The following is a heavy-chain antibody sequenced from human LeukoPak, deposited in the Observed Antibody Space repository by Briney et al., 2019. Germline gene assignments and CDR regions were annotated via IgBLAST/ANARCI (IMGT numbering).Heavy chain of an antibody. Sequence: SETLSLTCTVSGGSISSYYWTWIRQPPGKGLEWIGYIYYSGSTNYNPSLKSRVTISVDTSKNQFSLKLSSVTAADTAVYYCARHLRRSYVWGSYRLNGFDYWGQGTLVTVSS. D-gene: IGHD3-16*02. V-gene: IGHV4-59*08. J-gene: IGHJ4*02. CDR1: GGSISSYY. CDR3: ARHLRRSYVWGSYRLNGFDY. CDR2: IYYSGST.